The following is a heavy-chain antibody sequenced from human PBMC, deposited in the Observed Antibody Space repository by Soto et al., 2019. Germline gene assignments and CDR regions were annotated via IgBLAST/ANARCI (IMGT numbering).Heavy chain of an antibody. Sequence: ASVKVSCKASGYTFSSYDINWVRQATGQGLEWVGWMNPDSGKTVYAQKYQGRVTMTWNTSVSTAYMEVISLKSEDTAVYYCARGISSSSAYDAFEFWGQGTMVTVSS. CDR2: MNPDSGKT. V-gene: IGHV1-8*01. CDR3: ARGISSSSAYDAFEF. D-gene: IGHD6-6*01. CDR1: GYTFSSYD. J-gene: IGHJ3*01.